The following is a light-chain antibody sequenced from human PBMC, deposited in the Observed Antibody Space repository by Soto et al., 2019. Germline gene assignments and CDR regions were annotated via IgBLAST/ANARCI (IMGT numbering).Light chain of an antibody. Sequence: EIVMTQSPATLSVSPGERATLSCRASQSVSSNLAWYQQKPGQAPRLLIYGASTRGTGIPAWFSGSGSGTEFTVTIGSLQSEDFAVYYCQQYNNWPRTFGQGTKVEIK. CDR2: GAS. J-gene: IGKJ1*01. V-gene: IGKV3-15*01. CDR1: QSVSSN. CDR3: QQYNNWPRT.